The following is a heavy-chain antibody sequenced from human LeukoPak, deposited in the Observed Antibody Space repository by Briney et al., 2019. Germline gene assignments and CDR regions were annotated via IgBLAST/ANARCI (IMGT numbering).Heavy chain of an antibody. V-gene: IGHV4-34*01. CDR3: ARVRRSARAGTGAFDI. J-gene: IGHJ3*02. CDR1: GGSFSGYY. D-gene: IGHD1-1*01. Sequence: SETLSLTCAVYGGSFSGYYWSWIRQPPGKGLEWIGEINHSGSTNYNPSLRSRATISGDASKNQFSLRLSSVTDAHTAVHYCARVRRSARAGTGAFDIWGQGTMVTVSS. CDR2: INHSGST.